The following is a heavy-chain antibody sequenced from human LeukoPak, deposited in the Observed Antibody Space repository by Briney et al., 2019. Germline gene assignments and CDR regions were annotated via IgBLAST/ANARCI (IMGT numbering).Heavy chain of an antibody. CDR3: ATSGSIMITFGGIIVHPGLDY. CDR2: INHSGST. J-gene: IGHJ4*02. Sequence: SETLSLTCAVYGGSFRGYYWSWVRQPPGKGREWDGEINHSGSTNYNPSLKSRIKISVDTYKNQFSLKLSSVTAADTAVYYCATSGSIMITFGGIIVHPGLDYWGQGTLVTVSS. CDR1: GGSFRGYY. D-gene: IGHD3-16*02. V-gene: IGHV4-34*01.